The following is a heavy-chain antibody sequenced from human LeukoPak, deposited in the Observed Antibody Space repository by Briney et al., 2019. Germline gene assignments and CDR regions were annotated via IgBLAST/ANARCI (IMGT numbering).Heavy chain of an antibody. J-gene: IGHJ5*02. D-gene: IGHD5-18*01. CDR2: ISYDGSNK. V-gene: IGHV3-30*18. Sequence: PGGSLRLSCAASGFTFSSYGMHWVRQAPGKGLEGVAVISYDGSNKYYADSVKGRFTISRDNSKNTLYLQMNSLRAEDTAVYYCAKEDYSYGYNWFDPWGQGTLVTVSS. CDR3: AKEDYSYGYNWFDP. CDR1: GFTFSSYG.